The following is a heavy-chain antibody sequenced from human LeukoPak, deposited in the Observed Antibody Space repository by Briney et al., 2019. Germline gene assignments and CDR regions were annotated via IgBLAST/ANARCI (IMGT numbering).Heavy chain of an antibody. V-gene: IGHV3-23*01. CDR1: GFTFRSHA. Sequence: GGSLRLSCVGSGFTFRSHAMSWVRQAPEKGLEFVSGIYENGGTTYYADSVKGRFTISRDNAKNSLYLQMNSLRAEDTAVYYCARDEYLSVVPAAGMDVWGQGTTVTVSS. D-gene: IGHD2-2*01. CDR2: IYENGGTT. CDR3: ARDEYLSVVPAAGMDV. J-gene: IGHJ6*02.